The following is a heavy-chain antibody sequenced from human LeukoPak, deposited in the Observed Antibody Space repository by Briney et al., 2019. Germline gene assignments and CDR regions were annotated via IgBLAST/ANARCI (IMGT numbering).Heavy chain of an antibody. V-gene: IGHV3-74*01. J-gene: IGHJ4*02. CDR2: INSDGSSA. D-gene: IGHD3-10*01. Sequence: GGSVRLSCAASGFTFSNCWMHWVRQAPGKGLVWVSRINSDGSSASYADSVKGRFTMSRDNAKNTLYLQMNSLRAEDTAVYYCVRGSAAGDYWGKGTLVTSSS. CDR3: VRGSAAGDY. CDR1: GFTFSNCW.